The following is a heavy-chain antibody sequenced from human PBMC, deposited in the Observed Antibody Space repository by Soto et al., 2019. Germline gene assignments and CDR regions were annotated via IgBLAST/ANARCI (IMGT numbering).Heavy chain of an antibody. Sequence: GGSLRLSCAASGFTFSSYDMHWVRQATGKGLEWVSAIGTAGDTYYPGSVKGRFTISRENAKNSLYLQMNSLRAGDTAVYYCARVNCSSTSCPFDYWGQGTLVTVSS. D-gene: IGHD2-2*01. CDR3: ARVNCSSTSCPFDY. V-gene: IGHV3-13*01. CDR1: GFTFSSYD. CDR2: IGTAGDT. J-gene: IGHJ4*02.